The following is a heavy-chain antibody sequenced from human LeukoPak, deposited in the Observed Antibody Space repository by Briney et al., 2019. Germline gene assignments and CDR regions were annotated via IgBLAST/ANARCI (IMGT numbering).Heavy chain of an antibody. CDR2: ISSSSSTI. V-gene: IGHV3-48*04. Sequence: PGGSLRLSCAASGFTFSSYSMNWVRQAPGKGLVWVSYISSSSSTIYYADSVKGRFTISRDNAKNSLYLQMNSLRAEDTAVYYCARGYDILTGYVGYWGQGTLVTVSS. D-gene: IGHD3-9*01. CDR1: GFTFSSYS. CDR3: ARGYDILTGYVGY. J-gene: IGHJ4*02.